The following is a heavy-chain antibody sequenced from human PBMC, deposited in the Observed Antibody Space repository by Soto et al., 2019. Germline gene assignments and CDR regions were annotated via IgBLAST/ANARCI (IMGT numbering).Heavy chain of an antibody. Sequence: GGSLRLSCAASGFTFSSYWMSWVRQAPGKGLEWVANIKQDGSEKYYVDSVKGRFTISSDNAKNSLYLQMNSLRAEDTAVYYCARGGSSSSERFPNYYYYMDVWGKGTTVTVSS. V-gene: IGHV3-7*01. CDR1: GFTFSSYW. D-gene: IGHD6-6*01. CDR3: ARGGSSSSERFPNYYYYMDV. CDR2: IKQDGSEK. J-gene: IGHJ6*03.